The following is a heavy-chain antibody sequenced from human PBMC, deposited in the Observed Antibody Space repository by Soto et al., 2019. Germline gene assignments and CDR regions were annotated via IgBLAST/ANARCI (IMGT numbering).Heavy chain of an antibody. Sequence: SETLSLTCTVFGGSVSDNFWSWVRQPAGKGPEYIGRIHARGSTNYNPSLKSRVTMSVDTSHNQFSLRLSSVTAADTAVYYCARGPYCGGDCFFASWGQGALVTVSS. V-gene: IGHV4-4*07. D-gene: IGHD2-21*02. CDR2: IHARGST. J-gene: IGHJ5*01. CDR1: GGSVSDNF. CDR3: ARGPYCGGDCFFAS.